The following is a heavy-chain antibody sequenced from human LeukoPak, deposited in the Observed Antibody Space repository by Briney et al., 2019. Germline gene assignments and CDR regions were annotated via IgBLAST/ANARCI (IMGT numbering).Heavy chain of an antibody. J-gene: IGHJ4*02. CDR2: INHSGST. Sequence: PSETLSLTCAVYGGSFSGYYWSWIRQPPGMGLEWIGEINHSGSTNYDPSLKSRVTISVDTSKNQFSLKLSSVTAADTAVYYCAREGGYYGSGSYYVYWGQGTLVTVSS. V-gene: IGHV4-34*01. CDR3: AREGGYYGSGSYYVY. D-gene: IGHD3-10*01. CDR1: GGSFSGYY.